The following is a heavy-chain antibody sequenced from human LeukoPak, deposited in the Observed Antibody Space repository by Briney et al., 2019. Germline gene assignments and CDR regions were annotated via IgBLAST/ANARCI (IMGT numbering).Heavy chain of an antibody. V-gene: IGHV4-59*01. CDR2: IYYSGST. D-gene: IGHD5-12*01. CDR1: GGSFCGYY. J-gene: IGHJ4*02. CDR3: ARPVWWLHGPRRMYYFDY. Sequence: SETLSLTCAVFGGSFCGYYWSWIRQPPGKGLEWIGYIYYSGSTNYNPSLKSRVTISVDTSKNQFSLKLSSVTAADTAVYYCARPVWWLHGPRRMYYFDYWGQGTLVTVSS.